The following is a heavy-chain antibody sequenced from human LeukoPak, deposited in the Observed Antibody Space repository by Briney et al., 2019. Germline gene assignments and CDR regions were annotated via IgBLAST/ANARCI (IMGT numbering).Heavy chain of an antibody. Sequence: SVKVSCKASGGTFSSYAISWVRQAPGQALEWMGRIIPIFGIANYPQKFQARVTITADKSTSTAYMELSSLRSEDTAVYYCARDSLMRYNWNYVAEFDYWGQGTLVTVSS. CDR2: IIPIFGIA. CDR1: GGTFSSYA. V-gene: IGHV1-69*04. J-gene: IGHJ4*02. CDR3: ARDSLMRYNWNYVAEFDY. D-gene: IGHD1-7*01.